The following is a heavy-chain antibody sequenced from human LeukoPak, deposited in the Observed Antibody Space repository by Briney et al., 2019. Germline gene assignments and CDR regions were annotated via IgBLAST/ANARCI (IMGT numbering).Heavy chain of an antibody. CDR2: IKHDGSED. Sequence: GGSLKLSCAASGFIFSSYWMTWVRQAPGKGLEWVATIKHDGSEDYYLESVKGRFTISRDNAKSSMWLQMNSLRAEDTAVYYCARDQTPFYWGQGSLVTVSS. D-gene: IGHD2-15*01. CDR1: GFIFSSYW. CDR3: ARDQTPFY. J-gene: IGHJ4*02. V-gene: IGHV3-7*01.